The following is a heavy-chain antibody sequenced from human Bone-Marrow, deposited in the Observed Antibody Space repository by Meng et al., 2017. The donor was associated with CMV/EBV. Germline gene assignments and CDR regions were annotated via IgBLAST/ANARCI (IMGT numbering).Heavy chain of an antibody. CDR2: INHSGST. D-gene: IGHD2-15*01. V-gene: IGHV4-34*01. Sequence: SETLSLTCAVYGGSFSGYYWSWIRQPPGKGLEWIGEINHSGSTNYNPSLKSRVTISVDTSKNQFSLKLSSVTAADTAVYYCARSPLGGWWFDPWGQGNLVSVSS. CDR1: GGSFSGYY. J-gene: IGHJ5*02. CDR3: ARSPLGGWWFDP.